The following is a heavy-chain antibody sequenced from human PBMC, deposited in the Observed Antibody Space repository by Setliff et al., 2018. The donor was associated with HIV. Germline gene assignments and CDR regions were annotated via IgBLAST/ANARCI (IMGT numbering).Heavy chain of an antibody. CDR2: IQYDESNK. V-gene: IGHV3-30*02. CDR1: GLAFSRYG. Sequence: GESLTLYCAVSGLAFSRYGFHWVRQVPGKGLDWVTFIQYDESNKYYGDSVRGRFTISRDNSKNTLYLQMNSLRSEDTAVYFCAKSFNSGPTNWNIDVWGTGTTVTVSS. D-gene: IGHD1-20*01. J-gene: IGHJ6*03. CDR3: AKSFNSGPTNWNIDV.